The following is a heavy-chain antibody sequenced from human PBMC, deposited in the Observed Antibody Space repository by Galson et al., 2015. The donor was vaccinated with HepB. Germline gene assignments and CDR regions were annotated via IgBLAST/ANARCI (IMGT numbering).Heavy chain of an antibody. CDR1: GYTFTSYD. D-gene: IGHD6-19*01. J-gene: IGHJ4*02. V-gene: IGHV1-3*01. Sequence: SVKVSCKASGYTFTSYDINWVRQATGQGLEWMGWINAGNGNTKYSQKSQGRVTITRDTSASTAYMELSSLRSEDTAVYYCARGPQIAVVHYFDYWGQGTLVTVSS. CDR3: ARGPQIAVVHYFDY. CDR2: INAGNGNT.